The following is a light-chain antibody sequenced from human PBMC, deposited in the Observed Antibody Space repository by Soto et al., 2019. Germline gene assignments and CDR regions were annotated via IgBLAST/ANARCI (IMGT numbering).Light chain of an antibody. J-gene: IGKJ1*01. Sequence: RVMTQSPDTLSVSPGERATLSCRASETVRSNLAWYQQKPGRAPRLLIYAASTRATGIPARFIGNGSGTEFTLAISSLQSEDFAVYYCQQYNNWWTFGQGTKVDIK. CDR1: ETVRSN. CDR3: QQYNNWWT. CDR2: AAS. V-gene: IGKV3D-15*01.